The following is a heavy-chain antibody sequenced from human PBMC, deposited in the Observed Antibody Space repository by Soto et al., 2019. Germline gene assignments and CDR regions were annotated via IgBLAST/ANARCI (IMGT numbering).Heavy chain of an antibody. CDR2: ISDTADSS. V-gene: IGHV3-23*01. Sequence: XVCLRLYCAASGFFFSDYVMSWVRQAPGKGLEWVSSISDTADSSYSADSVKGRFTISRDNSKDTLYLQMNSLRAEDTAIYYCARKNVVVLGNYGFLWGQGTLVTVS. J-gene: IGHJ4*02. CDR1: GFFFSDYV. D-gene: IGHD2-15*01. CDR3: ARKNVVVLGNYGFL.